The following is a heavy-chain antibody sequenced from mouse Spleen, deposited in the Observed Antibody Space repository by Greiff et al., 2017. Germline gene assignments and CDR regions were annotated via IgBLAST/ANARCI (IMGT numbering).Heavy chain of an antibody. V-gene: IGHV1-55*01. J-gene: IGHJ2*01. Sequence: QVQLQQPGAELVKPGASVKLSCKASGYTFTSYWITWVKQRPGQGLEWIGDIYPGSGSTNYNEKFKSKATLTVDTSSSTAYMQLSSLTSEDSAVYYCARLYYGSSYKSRDYWGQGTTLTVSS. CDR3: ARLYYGSSYKSRDY. CDR1: GYTFTSYW. D-gene: IGHD1-1*01. CDR2: IYPGSGST.